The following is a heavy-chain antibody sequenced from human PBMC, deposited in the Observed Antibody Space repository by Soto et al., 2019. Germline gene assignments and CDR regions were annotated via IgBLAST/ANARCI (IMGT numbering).Heavy chain of an antibody. Sequence: SETLSLTCAVYGGSFSGYYWSWIRQPPGKGLEWIGEINHSGSTNYNPSLKSRVTISVDTSKNQFSLKLSSVTAADTAVYYCARAGIGMNVWGQGTTVTVSS. CDR2: INHSGST. V-gene: IGHV4-34*01. J-gene: IGHJ6*02. D-gene: IGHD3-10*01. CDR1: GGSFSGYY. CDR3: ARAGIGMNV.